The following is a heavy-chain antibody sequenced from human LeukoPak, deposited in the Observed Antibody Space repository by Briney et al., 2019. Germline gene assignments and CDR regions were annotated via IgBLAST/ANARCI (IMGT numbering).Heavy chain of an antibody. V-gene: IGHV4-4*02. Sequence: SETLSLTCTVTLDSTTSNFWSWVRQPPGKGLEWIGEIHRSGSPNYNPSLQSRVTISIDRSRNQIVLELSSVTAADTAFYYCAREILGGFNPGAYWGQGTLVTVSS. D-gene: IGHD1-14*01. CDR1: LDSTTSNF. J-gene: IGHJ4*02. CDR3: AREILGGFNPGAY. CDR2: IHRSGSP.